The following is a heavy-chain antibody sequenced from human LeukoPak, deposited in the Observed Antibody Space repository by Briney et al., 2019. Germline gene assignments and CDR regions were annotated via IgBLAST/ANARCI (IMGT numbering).Heavy chain of an antibody. CDR1: GGSISSGSYY. D-gene: IGHD3-9*01. V-gene: IGHV4-61*02. CDR3: ARNYDILTGYRA. CDR2: IYTSGST. Sequence: SETLSLTCTVSGGSISSGSYYWRWIRQPAGKGLEWIGRIYTSGSTNYNPSLKSRVTISVDTSKNQFSLKLSSVTAADTAVYYCARNYDILTGYRAWGQGTLVTVSS. J-gene: IGHJ5*02.